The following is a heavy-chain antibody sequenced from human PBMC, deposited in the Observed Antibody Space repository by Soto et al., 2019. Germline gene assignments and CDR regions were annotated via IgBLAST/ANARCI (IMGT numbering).Heavy chain of an antibody. J-gene: IGHJ1*01. CDR1: GFTFSSYS. D-gene: IGHD3-10*01. CDR2: ISGSGVST. Sequence: GGSLRLSCAASGFTFSSYSISWVRQAPGKGLEWVSAISGSGVSTYYADSVKGRFTISRDNSKNTLYLQMNSLRAEDTAVYYCASPLAGSHLGYFQHLGQGILVTVSS. CDR3: ASPLAGSHLGYFQH. V-gene: IGHV3-23*01.